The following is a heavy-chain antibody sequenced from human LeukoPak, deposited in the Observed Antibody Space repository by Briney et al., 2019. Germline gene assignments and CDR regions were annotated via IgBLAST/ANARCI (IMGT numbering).Heavy chain of an antibody. V-gene: IGHV3-73*01. CDR1: GFTFSGSS. Sequence: GGSLRLSCAASGFTFSGSSMHWVRQASGKGLEWVGRIRSKANSYATAYAASVKGRFTISRDDSKNTAYLQMNSLKTEDTAVYYCTRPGDGYNYVHFDLWGRGTLVTVSS. CDR3: TRPGDGYNYVHFDL. CDR2: IRSKANSYAT. J-gene: IGHJ2*01. D-gene: IGHD5-24*01.